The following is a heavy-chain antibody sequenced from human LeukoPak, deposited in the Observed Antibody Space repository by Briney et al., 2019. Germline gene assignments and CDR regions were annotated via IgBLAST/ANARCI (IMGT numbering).Heavy chain of an antibody. CDR3: ARGSSSGWYRWFDP. J-gene: IGHJ5*02. V-gene: IGHV4-34*01. CDR2: INHSGST. D-gene: IGHD6-19*01. Sequence: SETLSLTCAVYGGSFSGYYWSWIRQPPGKGPEWIGEINHSGSTNYNPSLKSRVTISVDTSKNQFSLKLSSVTAADTAVYYCARGSSSGWYRWFDPWGQGTLVTVSS. CDR1: GGSFSGYY.